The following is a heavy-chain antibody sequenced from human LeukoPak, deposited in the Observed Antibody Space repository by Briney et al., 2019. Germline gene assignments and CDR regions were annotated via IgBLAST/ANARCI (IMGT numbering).Heavy chain of an antibody. Sequence: GGSLRLSCAASGFTFNNYAMSWVRQAPGKGLEWVSAISGSGGSTYYADSVEGRFTISRDNSKNTLYLQMNSLRAEDTAVYYCAKGNSGSYSWNAFDIWGQGTMVTVSS. J-gene: IGHJ3*02. CDR2: ISGSGGST. D-gene: IGHD1-26*01. CDR3: AKGNSGSYSWNAFDI. CDR1: GFTFNNYA. V-gene: IGHV3-23*01.